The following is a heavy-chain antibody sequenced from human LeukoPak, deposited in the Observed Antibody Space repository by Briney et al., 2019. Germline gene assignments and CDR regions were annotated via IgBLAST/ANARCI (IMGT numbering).Heavy chain of an antibody. Sequence: PGGSLRLSCAASGFTFSSNYMNWVRQAPGKGLEWVSVIYGGGNIYYADSVKGRFTISRGNSKNTLYLQMNSLRAEDTAVYYCARGAGYNYPYYFDYWGQGTLVTVSS. CDR3: ARGAGYNYPYYFDY. J-gene: IGHJ4*02. CDR1: GFTFSSNY. V-gene: IGHV3-53*01. CDR2: IYGGGNI. D-gene: IGHD5-24*01.